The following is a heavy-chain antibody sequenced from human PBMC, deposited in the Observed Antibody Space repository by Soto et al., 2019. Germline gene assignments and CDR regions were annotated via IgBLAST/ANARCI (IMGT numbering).Heavy chain of an antibody. CDR1: GGTFSSYA. J-gene: IGHJ4*02. Sequence: ASVKVSCKASGGTFSSYAISWVRQAPGQGLEWMGGIIPIFGTANYAQKFQGRVTITADESTSTAYMELSSLRSEDTAVYYCAYGEDSSGYYQTTFDYWGQGKLVNVSS. CDR2: IIPIFGTA. V-gene: IGHV1-69*13. D-gene: IGHD3-22*01. CDR3: AYGEDSSGYYQTTFDY.